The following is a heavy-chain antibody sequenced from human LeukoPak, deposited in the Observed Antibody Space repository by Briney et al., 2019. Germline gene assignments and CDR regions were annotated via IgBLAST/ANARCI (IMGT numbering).Heavy chain of an antibody. Sequence: KPGGSLRLSCAASGFTFSSYSMNWVRQAPGKGLEWVSSISSSSSYIYYADSVKGRFTISRDNAKNSLYLQMNSLRAEDTAVYYCARAPFRYYDILTGHISYYYGMDVWGQGTTVTVSS. CDR1: GFTFSSYS. D-gene: IGHD3-9*01. J-gene: IGHJ6*02. V-gene: IGHV3-21*01. CDR2: ISSSSSYI. CDR3: ARAPFRYYDILTGHISYYYGMDV.